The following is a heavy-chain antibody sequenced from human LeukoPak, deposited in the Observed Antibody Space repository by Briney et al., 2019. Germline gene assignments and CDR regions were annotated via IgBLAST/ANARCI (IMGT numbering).Heavy chain of an antibody. CDR2: INNDGSST. CDR3: ARVAYYYDSSDYYSHAFDT. CDR1: GFTFSSYW. D-gene: IGHD3-22*01. Sequence: TGGSLRLSCAASGFTFSSYWMHWVRQAPGKGLVWVSHINNDGSSTTYADSVKGRFTISRDNAKNTLYLQMNSLRDEDTAVYYCARVAYYYDSSDYYSHAFDTWGQGTMVTVSS. V-gene: IGHV3-74*01. J-gene: IGHJ3*02.